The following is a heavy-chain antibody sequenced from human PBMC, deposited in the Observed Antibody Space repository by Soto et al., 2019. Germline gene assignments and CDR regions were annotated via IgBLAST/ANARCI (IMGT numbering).Heavy chain of an antibody. CDR2: VSASGSIT. CDR1: GFTFSSYD. D-gene: IGHD2-15*01. Sequence: HPGGSLRLSCAASGFTFSSYDMNWVRQAPGKGLEWVSGVSASGSITSYADSAEGRFTISRDNAKNTVFLQMTGLRAEDTAVYFCAKGDCSGGRCYRGFDYWGQGTLVTVSS. V-gene: IGHV3-23*01. CDR3: AKGDCSGGRCYRGFDY. J-gene: IGHJ4*02.